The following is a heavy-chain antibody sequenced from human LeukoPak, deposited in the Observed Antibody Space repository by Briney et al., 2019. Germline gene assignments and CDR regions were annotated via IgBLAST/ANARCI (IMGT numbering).Heavy chain of an antibody. D-gene: IGHD2-2*01. J-gene: IGHJ5*02. V-gene: IGHV1-69*13. CDR2: IIPIFGTA. CDR3: ARALLRYCSGTSCYWFDP. Sequence: GASVKVSCKASGGTFSSYVVSWVRQAPGKGLEWMGGIIPIFGTANYAQKFQGRVTIAADESTSTAYMELSSLRSEDTAVYYCARALLRYCSGTSCYWFDPWGQGXLVTVSS. CDR1: GGTFSSYV.